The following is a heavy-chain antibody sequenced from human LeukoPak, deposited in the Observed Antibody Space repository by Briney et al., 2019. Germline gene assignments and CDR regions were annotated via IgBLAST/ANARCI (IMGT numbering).Heavy chain of an antibody. V-gene: IGHV3-30*02. CDR1: GFTFSSNG. J-gene: IGHJ4*02. D-gene: IGHD6-13*01. Sequence: GGSLRLSCAASGFTFSSNGMHWVRQAPGKGLEWVAFIRFDGSNTYYADSVKGRLTISRDTSKNTLYLQMNSLRPEDTAVYYCAKAGGSSWAVLDYWGQGTLVAVSS. CDR3: AKAGGSSWAVLDY. CDR2: IRFDGSNT.